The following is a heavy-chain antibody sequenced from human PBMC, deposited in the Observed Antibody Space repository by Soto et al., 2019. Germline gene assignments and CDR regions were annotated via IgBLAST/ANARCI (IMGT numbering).Heavy chain of an antibody. V-gene: IGHV3-48*04. D-gene: IGHD6-13*01. J-gene: IGHJ1*01. CDR3: AGGYSSSWYEEYFQH. Sequence: GGSLRLSCAASGFTFSSYSMNWVRQAPGKGLEWVSYISSSSSTIYYADSVKGRFTISRDNAKNSLYLQMNSLRAEDTAVYYCAGGYSSSWYEEYFQHWGQGTLVTVSS. CDR2: ISSSSSTI. CDR1: GFTFSSYS.